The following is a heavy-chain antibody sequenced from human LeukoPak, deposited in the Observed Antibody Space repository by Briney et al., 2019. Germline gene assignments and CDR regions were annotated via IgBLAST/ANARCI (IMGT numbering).Heavy chain of an antibody. Sequence: ASVTVSFKASGYTFTVYYMHWVRQAPGQGLEWMGWINPNSGGTNYAQKFQGRVTMTRDTSISTAYMELSRLRSDDTAVYYCARDPPYYTYYYDSSGLNFDYWGQGTLVTVSS. CDR2: INPNSGGT. V-gene: IGHV1-2*02. J-gene: IGHJ4*02. CDR3: ARDPPYYTYYYDSSGLNFDY. CDR1: GYTFTVYY. D-gene: IGHD3-22*01.